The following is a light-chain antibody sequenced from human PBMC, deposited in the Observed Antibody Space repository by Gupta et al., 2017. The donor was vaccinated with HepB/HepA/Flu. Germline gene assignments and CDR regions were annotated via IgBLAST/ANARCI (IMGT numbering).Light chain of an antibody. CDR2: KSS. CDR1: QSISSW. Sequence: SASVVDRVTITCRASQSISSWLAWYKQKPEKAPKLLIYKSSTLESGVPSRFSGSGSGTDFTLTISSLQPDDFATYYCQQYTNNSPLTFGGGTKVEIK. CDR3: QQYTNNSPLT. J-gene: IGKJ4*01. V-gene: IGKV1-5*03.